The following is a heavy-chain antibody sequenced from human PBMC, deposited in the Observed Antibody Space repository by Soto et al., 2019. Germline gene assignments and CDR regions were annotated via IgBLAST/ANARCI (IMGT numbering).Heavy chain of an antibody. CDR3: ARENAYGDPNSFDY. Sequence: EVQLVESGGGLVKPGGSLRLSCTASGFTFSSYNMNWVRQAPGKGLEWVSSISSSSNYIYYADSMKGRFTISRDNXXNSLYLQMNSLRAEDTAVYYCARENAYGDPNSFDYWGQGTLVTVSS. D-gene: IGHD4-17*01. CDR2: ISSSSNYI. V-gene: IGHV3-21*02. J-gene: IGHJ4*02. CDR1: GFTFSSYN.